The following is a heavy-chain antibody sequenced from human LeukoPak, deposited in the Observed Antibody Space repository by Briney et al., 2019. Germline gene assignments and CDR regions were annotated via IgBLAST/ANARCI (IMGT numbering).Heavy chain of an antibody. V-gene: IGHV3-11*01. CDR3: ARSSRESTEYAFDI. Sequence: GGSLGLSCAASGFTFSDYYMSWIRQAPGKGLEWVSYISSSGSTIYYADSVKGRFTISRDNAKNSLCLQMNSLRAEDTAVYYCARSSRESTEYAFDIWGQGTMVTVSS. D-gene: IGHD1-14*01. CDR1: GFTFSDYY. J-gene: IGHJ3*02. CDR2: ISSSGSTI.